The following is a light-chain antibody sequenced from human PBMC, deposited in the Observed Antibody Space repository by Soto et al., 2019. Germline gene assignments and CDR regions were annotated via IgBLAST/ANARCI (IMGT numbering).Light chain of an antibody. CDR3: QHGT. CDR2: DAS. Sequence: DIQMTQSPSTLSASVGDRVTITCRAGQSISSWLAWYQQKPGKAPKLLIYDASSLESGVPSRFSGSGSGTEFTLTISSLQPDDFATYYCQHGTFGQGTKVDIK. CDR1: QSISSW. V-gene: IGKV1-5*01. J-gene: IGKJ1*01.